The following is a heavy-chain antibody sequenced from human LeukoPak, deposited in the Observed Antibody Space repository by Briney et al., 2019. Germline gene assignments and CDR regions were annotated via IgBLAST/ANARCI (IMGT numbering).Heavy chain of an antibody. J-gene: IGHJ6*03. CDR2: IGSSGSAI. CDR3: ARAGFNWNETNYSYMDV. Sequence: GGSLRLSCLASGFTFRGYEMNWVRQAPGKGLEWISYIGSSGSAIFYADSVKGRFTISRDNAKNSLSLQMNSLRAEDTAVYHCARAGFNWNETNYSYMDVWGKGTTVTVSS. CDR1: GFTFRGYE. D-gene: IGHD1-20*01. V-gene: IGHV3-48*03.